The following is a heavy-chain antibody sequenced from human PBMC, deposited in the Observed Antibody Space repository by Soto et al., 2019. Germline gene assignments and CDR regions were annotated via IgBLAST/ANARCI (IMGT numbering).Heavy chain of an antibody. CDR2: INHSVST. Sequence: SETMSPTCAVYAGSFSGYYWSWIRQPPGNGLEWIGEINHSVSTNYNPSLKSRVTISVDTPRNQFSLKLSSLTVATTALYYWRRSVRITIFGVVPPFDYWGQGTLVTVSS. D-gene: IGHD3-3*01. CDR3: RRSVRITIFGVVPPFDY. V-gene: IGHV4-34*01. CDR1: AGSFSGYY. J-gene: IGHJ4*02.